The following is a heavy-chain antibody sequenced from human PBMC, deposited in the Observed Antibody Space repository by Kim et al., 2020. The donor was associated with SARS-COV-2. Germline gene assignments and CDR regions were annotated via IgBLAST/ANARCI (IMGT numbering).Heavy chain of an antibody. D-gene: IGHD3-16*02. J-gene: IGHJ6*02. CDR3: ARVGYDYVWGSYRDYYYYGMDV. Sequence: GGSLRPSCAASGFTFSDYYMSWIRQAPGKGLEWVSYISSSSSYTNYADSVKGRFTISRDNAKNSLYLQMNSLRAEDTAVYYCARVGYDYVWGSYRDYYYYGMDVWGQGTTVTVSS. CDR2: ISSSSSYT. V-gene: IGHV3-11*05. CDR1: GFTFSDYY.